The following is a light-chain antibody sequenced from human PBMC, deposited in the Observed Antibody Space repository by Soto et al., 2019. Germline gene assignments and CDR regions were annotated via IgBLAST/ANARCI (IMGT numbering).Light chain of an antibody. CDR1: QDIKNY. CDR2: DAS. CDR3: EQYDTLPLT. Sequence: DIQMTQSPSSLSASVGDRVTITCQASQDIKNYLNWYQQKSGKAPKLLIYDASNLETGVPARFSGSGSGTDFTFTISSLQPEDIATYFCEQYDTLPLTFGGGTKVDIK. V-gene: IGKV1-33*01. J-gene: IGKJ4*01.